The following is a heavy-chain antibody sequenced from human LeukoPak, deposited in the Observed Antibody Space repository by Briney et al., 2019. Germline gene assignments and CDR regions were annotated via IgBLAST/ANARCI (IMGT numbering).Heavy chain of an antibody. J-gene: IGHJ3*02. CDR3: ATRYYNWNDGGAFDI. CDR1: GYTFTGYY. D-gene: IGHD1-1*01. V-gene: IGHV1-2*02. Sequence: ASVKVSCKASGYTFTGYYMHWVRQAPGQGLEWMGWINPNSGGTNYAQKFQGRVTMTRDTSISTAYMELSRLRSEDTAVYYCATRYYNWNDGGAFDIWGQGTMVTVSS. CDR2: INPNSGGT.